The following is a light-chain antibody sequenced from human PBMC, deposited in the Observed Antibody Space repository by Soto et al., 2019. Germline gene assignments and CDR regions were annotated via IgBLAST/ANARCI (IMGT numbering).Light chain of an antibody. Sequence: QSALTQPRSVSGSPGQSVTISCTGTSSDIGSYNRVSWFQQPPGEAPKLIIYDVTKRPSGVPERFSGSKSGNTASLTISGLQSEDEADYYCGSHADTYTVVFGGGTKVTVL. CDR2: DVT. V-gene: IGLV2-11*01. CDR1: SSDIGSYNR. J-gene: IGLJ2*01. CDR3: GSHADTYTVV.